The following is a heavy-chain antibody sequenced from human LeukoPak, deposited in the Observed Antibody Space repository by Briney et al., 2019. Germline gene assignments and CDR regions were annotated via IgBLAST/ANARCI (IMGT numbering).Heavy chain of an antibody. CDR2: IYYSGST. V-gene: IGHV4-39*01. CDR3: ASTYCSGGSCYGGGIDY. D-gene: IGHD2-15*01. Sequence: SETLSLTCTVSGGSISSSSYYWGWIRQPPGKGLEWIGSIYYSGSTYYNPSLKSRVTISVDTSKNQFSLKLSSVTAADTAVYYCASTYCSGGSCYGGGIDYWGQGTLVTVSS. CDR1: GGSISSSSYY. J-gene: IGHJ4*02.